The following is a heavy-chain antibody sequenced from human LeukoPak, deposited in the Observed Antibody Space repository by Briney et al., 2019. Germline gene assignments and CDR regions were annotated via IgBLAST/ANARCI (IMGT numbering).Heavy chain of an antibody. J-gene: IGHJ4*02. CDR2: IYYSGST. CDR1: GGSISSYY. V-gene: IGHV4-59*12. D-gene: IGHD3-22*01. Sequence: PSETLSLTCTVSGGSISSYYWSWIRQPPGKGLEWIGYIYYSGSTNYNPSLKSRVTISVDTSKNQFSLKLISVTAADTAVYYCARALYYYDSSGYSYWGQGTLVTVSS. CDR3: ARALYYYDSSGYSY.